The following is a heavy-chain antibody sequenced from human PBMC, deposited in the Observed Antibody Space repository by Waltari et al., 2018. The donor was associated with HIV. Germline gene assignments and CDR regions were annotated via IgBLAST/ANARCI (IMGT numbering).Heavy chain of an antibody. D-gene: IGHD6-13*01. CDR2: ISSSSSYI. CDR1: GFPFSSYN. J-gene: IGHJ5*02. V-gene: IGHV3-21*01. Sequence: EVQLVESGGGLVTPGGSLRLSCAASGFPFSSYNMNWVRQAPGKGLEWVSFISSSSSYIYYADSVKGRFTISRDNAKNSLNLQMNSLRAEDTAVYYCARDSLRGIGADGNWFDPWGQGTLVTVSS. CDR3: ARDSLRGIGADGNWFDP.